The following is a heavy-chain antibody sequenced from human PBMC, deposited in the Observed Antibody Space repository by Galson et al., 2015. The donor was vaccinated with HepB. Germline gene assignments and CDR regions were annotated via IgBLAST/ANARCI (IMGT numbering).Heavy chain of an antibody. CDR3: ARGLIVNTAMIAFDY. D-gene: IGHD5-18*01. J-gene: IGHJ4*02. Sequence: SLRLSCAASGFTFSSYEMNWVRQAPGKGPEWVSYITGSDNTIFYADSVKGRFTISRDNTKNSLYLQMNSLRVEDTAVYYCARGLIVNTAMIAFDYWGQGALVTVSS. V-gene: IGHV3-48*03. CDR2: ITGSDNTI. CDR1: GFTFSSYE.